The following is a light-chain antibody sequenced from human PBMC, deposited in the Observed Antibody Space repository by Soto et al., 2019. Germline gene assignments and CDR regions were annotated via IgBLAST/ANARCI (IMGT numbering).Light chain of an antibody. CDR1: SSNIGAGYD. J-gene: IGLJ2*01. CDR3: QSYDSSLSVI. V-gene: IGLV1-40*01. Sequence: QSVLTQPPSVSGAPGQRVTISCTGSSSNIGAGYDVHWYQRLPGAAPKLLIYGNSNRPSGVPDRFSGSKSGTSASLVIIGLQAEDEADYYCQSYDSSLSVIFGGGTKLTVL. CDR2: GNS.